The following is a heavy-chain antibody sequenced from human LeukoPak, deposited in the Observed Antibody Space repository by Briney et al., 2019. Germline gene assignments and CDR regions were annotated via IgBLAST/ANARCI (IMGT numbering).Heavy chain of an antibody. D-gene: IGHD6-13*01. Sequence: GGSLRLSCAASGFTFSSYGMHWVRQAPGKGLEWVAVIWYDGSNKYYADSVKGRFTISRDNSKNTLYLQMNSLRAEDTAVYYCAKAHSSSLPGCDYWGQGTLVTVSS. V-gene: IGHV3-30*02. CDR2: IWYDGSNK. CDR3: AKAHSSSLPGCDY. CDR1: GFTFSSYG. J-gene: IGHJ4*02.